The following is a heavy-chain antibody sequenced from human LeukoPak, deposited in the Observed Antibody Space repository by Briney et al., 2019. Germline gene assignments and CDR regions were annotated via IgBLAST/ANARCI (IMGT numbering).Heavy chain of an antibody. D-gene: IGHD2-15*01. Sequence: GGSLRLSCAGSDFSFITYAMSWVRQAPGKGLEWVSVIYSGGSTYYADSVKGRFTISRDNSKNTLYLQMNSLRAEDTAVYYCAPLVVATYYFEYWGQGTLVTVSS. CDR3: APLVVATYYFEY. CDR1: DFSFITYA. CDR2: IYSGGST. V-gene: IGHV3-23*03. J-gene: IGHJ4*02.